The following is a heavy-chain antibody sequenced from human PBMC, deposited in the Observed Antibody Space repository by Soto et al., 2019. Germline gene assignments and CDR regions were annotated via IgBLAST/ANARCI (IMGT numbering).Heavy chain of an antibody. CDR2: IFSNDEK. CDR3: ARIVMTTMTTKGAKKRVELDY. CDR1: GFSFNNVRLG. D-gene: IGHD4-17*01. Sequence: QVTLKESGPVLVKPTETLTLTCTVSGFSFNNVRLGVSWIRQPPGKALEWLAHIFSNDEKSYNTSPKSRLTISKFTSRSQVVLTMSNMDPVDTATYYCARIVMTTMTTKGAKKRVELDYWGQGTLVTVSS. V-gene: IGHV2-26*01. J-gene: IGHJ4*02.